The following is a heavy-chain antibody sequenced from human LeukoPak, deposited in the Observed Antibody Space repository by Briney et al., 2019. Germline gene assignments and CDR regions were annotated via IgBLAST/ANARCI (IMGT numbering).Heavy chain of an antibody. CDR3: ARTTMVRGTYYMDV. D-gene: IGHD3-10*01. J-gene: IGHJ6*03. CDR1: GDSISSDY. CDR2: IYYSGYT. V-gene: IGHV4-59*01. Sequence: PSETLSPTCNVSGDSISSDYWSWIRQPPGKGLEWIGYIYYSGYTNYNPSLKSRVTISVDTSKNQFSLKLSSVTAADTAVYYCARTTMVRGTYYMDVWGKGTTVTISS.